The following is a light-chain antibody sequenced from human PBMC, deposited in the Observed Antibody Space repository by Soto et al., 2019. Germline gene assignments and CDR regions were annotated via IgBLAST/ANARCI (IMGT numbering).Light chain of an antibody. Sequence: QAVVTQPPSVSGGPGQRVTISCTGSSSNIGAGYYVHWYQQLPGTAPKLLIYGNSNRPSRVPDRFSGSKSGTSAALAITGLQAEDEADYYCQSYDSSLRGVVFGGGTKLTVL. V-gene: IGLV1-40*01. J-gene: IGLJ2*01. CDR1: SSNIGAGYY. CDR3: QSYDSSLRGVV. CDR2: GNS.